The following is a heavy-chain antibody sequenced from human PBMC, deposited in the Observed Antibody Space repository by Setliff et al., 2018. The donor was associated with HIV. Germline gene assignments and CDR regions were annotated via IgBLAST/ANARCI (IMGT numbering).Heavy chain of an antibody. J-gene: IGHJ4*02. CDR2: IVSDGSGT. D-gene: IGHD2-2*01. V-gene: IGHV3-74*01. CDR3: ATNRRDCYSASCPLTS. CDR1: GFFFSTYW. Sequence: PGESLKISCAAPGFFFSTYWMNWVRQAPGKGPQWVARIVSDGSGTSHADAVKGRFTISRDNAKNTLFLQMNSLRAEDSAMYYCATNRRDCYSASCPLTSWGQGTLVTVSS.